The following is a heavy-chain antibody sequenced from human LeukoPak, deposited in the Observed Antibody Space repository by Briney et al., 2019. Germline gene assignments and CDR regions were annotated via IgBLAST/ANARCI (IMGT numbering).Heavy chain of an antibody. V-gene: IGHV4-34*01. J-gene: IGHJ4*02. CDR1: GGSFSGYY. Sequence: SETLSLTCAVYGGSFSGYYWSWIRQPPGKGLEWIGEINHSGSTNYNPSLKSRVTISADTSKNQFSLKLSSATAADTAVYYCARVNGDLVSYWGQGTLVTVSS. CDR2: INHSGST. CDR3: ARVNGDLVSY.